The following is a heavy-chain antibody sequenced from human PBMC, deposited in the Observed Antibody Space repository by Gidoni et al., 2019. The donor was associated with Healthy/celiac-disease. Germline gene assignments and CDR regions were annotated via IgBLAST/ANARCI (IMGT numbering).Heavy chain of an antibody. D-gene: IGHD1-1*01. CDR3: AKDADWNHGFY. V-gene: IGHV3-23*01. CDR2: ISGSGGST. Sequence: EVQLLESGGGSVQPGGSRRLSCAASGFTFSSYAMSWVRQAPGKGLEWVSAISGSGGSTYYADSVKGRFTISRDNSKNTLYLQMNSLRAEDTAVYSCAKDADWNHGFYWGQGTLVTVSS. J-gene: IGHJ4*02. CDR1: GFTFSSYA.